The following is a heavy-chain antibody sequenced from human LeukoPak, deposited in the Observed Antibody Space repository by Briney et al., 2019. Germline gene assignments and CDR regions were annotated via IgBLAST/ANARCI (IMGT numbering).Heavy chain of an antibody. D-gene: IGHD3-22*01. CDR1: GFTFSSCG. CDR2: IWYDGSNK. Sequence: GGSLRLSCAASGFTFSSCGMHWVRQAPGKGLEWVAVIWYDGSNKYYADSVKGRFTISRDNSKNTLYLQMNSLRAEDTAVYYCARDPYTTSSGYYLFDYWGQGTLVTVSS. V-gene: IGHV3-33*01. CDR3: ARDPYTTSSGYYLFDY. J-gene: IGHJ4*02.